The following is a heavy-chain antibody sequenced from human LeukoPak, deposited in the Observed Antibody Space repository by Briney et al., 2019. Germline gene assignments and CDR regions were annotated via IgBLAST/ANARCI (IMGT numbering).Heavy chain of an antibody. CDR3: AREAATMSYYYYYMDV. CDR1: GFTFSSYS. Sequence: PGGSLRLSCAASGFTFSSYSMNWVRQAPGKGLEWVSSISSSSSYIYYADSVKGRFTISRDNAKNSLYLQMNSLRAEDTAVYYCAREAATMSYYYYYMDVWGKGTTVTVSS. V-gene: IGHV3-21*01. CDR2: ISSSSSYI. J-gene: IGHJ6*03. D-gene: IGHD5-12*01.